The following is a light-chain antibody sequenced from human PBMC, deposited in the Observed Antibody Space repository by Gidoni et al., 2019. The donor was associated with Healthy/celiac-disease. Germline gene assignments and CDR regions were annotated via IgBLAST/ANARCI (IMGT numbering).Light chain of an antibody. V-gene: IGKV1-5*03. J-gene: IGKJ1*01. CDR3: QQYNSYSGTWT. CDR1: QSISSW. Sequence: DIKMTQSPSTLSASVGDRVTITCRASQSISSWLAWYQQKPGKAPKLLIYKASSLESGVPSRFSGSGSGTEFTLTISSLQPDDFATYYCQQYNSYSGTWTFGQGTKVEIK. CDR2: KAS.